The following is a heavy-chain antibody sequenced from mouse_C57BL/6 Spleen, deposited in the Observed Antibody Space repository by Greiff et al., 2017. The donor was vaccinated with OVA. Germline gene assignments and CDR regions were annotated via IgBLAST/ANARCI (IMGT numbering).Heavy chain of an antibody. V-gene: IGHV1-82*01. CDR1: GYAFSSSW. D-gene: IGHD5-1-1*01. CDR3: ARNTAMDY. J-gene: IGHJ4*01. Sequence: QVQLQQSGPELVKPGASVKISCKASGYAFSSSWMNWVKQRPGKGLEWIGRIYPGDGDTNYNGKFKGKATLTADKSSSTAYMQLSSLTSEDSAVYFCARNTAMDYWGQGTSVTVSS. CDR2: IYPGDGDT.